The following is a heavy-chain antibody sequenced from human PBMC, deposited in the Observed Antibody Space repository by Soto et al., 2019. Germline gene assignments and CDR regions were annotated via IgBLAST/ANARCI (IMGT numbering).Heavy chain of an antibody. D-gene: IGHD2-8*01. CDR1: GFTFSSYG. V-gene: IGHV3-30*03. CDR2: ISYDGNNK. CDR3: AIDARRGGWVWVQTVYADSDY. J-gene: IGHJ4*02. Sequence: QVQLVESGGGVVQPGRSLRLSCAASGFTFSSYGMHWVRQAPGKGLEWVAVISYDGNNKYYADSVKGRFTISRDNSKNKQYMQMNSLRTEDTSVYYCAIDARRGGWVWVQTVYADSDYWGQGTLVTVS.